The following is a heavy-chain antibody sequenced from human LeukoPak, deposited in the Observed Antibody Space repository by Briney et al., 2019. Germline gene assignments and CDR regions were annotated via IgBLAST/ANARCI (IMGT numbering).Heavy chain of an antibody. CDR3: ARVFGCSSTACYYFDY. Sequence: SGTLSLTCAVSGGSISSSNWWSWVRQPPGQGLEWIGEIYHSGSTNYNPSLKSRVTISVDKSKTQFSLKLNSVTAADTAVYYCARVFGCSSTACYYFDYWGQGTLVTVSS. CDR1: GGSISSSNW. CDR2: IYHSGST. D-gene: IGHD2-2*01. V-gene: IGHV4-4*02. J-gene: IGHJ4*02.